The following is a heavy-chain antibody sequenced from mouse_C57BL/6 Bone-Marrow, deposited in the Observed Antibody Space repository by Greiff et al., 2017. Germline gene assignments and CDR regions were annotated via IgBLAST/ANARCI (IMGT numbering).Heavy chain of an antibody. Sequence: QVQLKESGAELVRPGTSVTMSCKASGYTFTNYWIGWAKQRPGHGLEWIGDIYPGGGYTNYNEKFKGKATLTADKSSSTAYMQFSSLTSEDSAIYYCARWDYYYAMDYWGQGTSVTVSS. CDR1: GYTFTNYW. J-gene: IGHJ4*01. D-gene: IGHD4-1*01. CDR3: ARWDYYYAMDY. CDR2: IYPGGGYT. V-gene: IGHV1-63*01.